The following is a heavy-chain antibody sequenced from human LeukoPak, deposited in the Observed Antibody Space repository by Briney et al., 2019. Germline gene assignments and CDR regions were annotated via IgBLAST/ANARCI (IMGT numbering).Heavy chain of an antibody. CDR1: GGSVSTRAHF. CDR2: IHYGGST. CDR3: AKLTPLYPKTTDFTYFDL. J-gene: IGHJ4*02. Sequence: SETLSLTCSVSGGSVSTRAHFWGWVRRPPGKGLEWIGSIHYGGSTSHNPSLKGRVTISVDTSRSQFSLRLTSVTAADTAVYYCAKLTPLYPKTTDFTYFDLWGQGILVTVSS. D-gene: IGHD1/OR15-1a*01. V-gene: IGHV4-39*01.